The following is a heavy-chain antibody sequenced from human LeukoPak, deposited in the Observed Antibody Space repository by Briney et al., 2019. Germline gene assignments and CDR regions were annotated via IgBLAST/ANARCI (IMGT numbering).Heavy chain of an antibody. CDR1: GYTFSDYY. Sequence: ASVKVSCKASGYTFSDYYIHWVRQGPGQGLEWMGWINPNIGTNYAQNFQGRVTMTRDTSTSTAYMELSRLRSDETAVYYCAREEQHQRGRHFEYWGQGTRVTVSS. J-gene: IGHJ4*02. V-gene: IGHV1-2*02. CDR2: INPNIGT. D-gene: IGHD6-13*01. CDR3: AREEQHQRGRHFEY.